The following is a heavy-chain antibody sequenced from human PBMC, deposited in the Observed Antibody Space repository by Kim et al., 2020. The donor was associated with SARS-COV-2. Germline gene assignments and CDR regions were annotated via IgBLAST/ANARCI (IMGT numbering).Heavy chain of an antibody. J-gene: IGHJ6*02. CDR3: ARAINYYGSGSSPYYYGMDV. CDR1: GYTFNSYG. D-gene: IGHD3-10*01. CDR2: ISAYNGNT. V-gene: IGHV1-18*04. Sequence: ASVKVSCKASGYTFNSYGISWVRQAPGQGLEWMGWISAYNGNTNYAQKLQGRVTMTTDTSTSTAYMELRSLRSDDTAVYYCARAINYYGSGSSPYYYGMDVWGQGTTVTVSS.